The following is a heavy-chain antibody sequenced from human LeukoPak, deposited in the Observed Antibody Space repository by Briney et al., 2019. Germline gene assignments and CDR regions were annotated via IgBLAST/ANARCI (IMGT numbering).Heavy chain of an antibody. CDR3: ARAGGWYWMGFDY. V-gene: IGHV3-74*01. CDR1: GFTFSSYW. Sequence: PGGSLRLSCAASGFTFSSYWMHWVRQAPGKGLVWVSRINSDGSSTSYADSVKGRFTISRDNAKNTLYLQMNSLRAEDTAVYYCARAGGWYWMGFDYWGQGTLVTVSS. J-gene: IGHJ4*02. D-gene: IGHD6-19*01. CDR2: INSDGSST.